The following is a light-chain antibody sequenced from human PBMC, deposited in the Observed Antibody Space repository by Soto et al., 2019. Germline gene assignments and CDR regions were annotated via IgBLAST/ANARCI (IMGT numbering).Light chain of an antibody. Sequence: QSVLTQPPSASGSPGQSVAISCTGTSRDVGGQNYVSWYQQHPGKAPKLIIYAVSNRPSGVPDRFSGSKSGNTASLTTSGLRAEDEADYYCCSHAGNNNYVFGTGTKLTVL. CDR1: SRDVGGQNY. J-gene: IGLJ1*01. CDR3: CSHAGNNNYV. CDR2: AVS. V-gene: IGLV2-8*01.